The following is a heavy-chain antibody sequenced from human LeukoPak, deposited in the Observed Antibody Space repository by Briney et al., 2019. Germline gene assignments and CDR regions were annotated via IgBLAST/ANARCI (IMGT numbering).Heavy chain of an antibody. J-gene: IGHJ3*02. CDR3: ARDAIYDNLALEGAFDI. V-gene: IGHV4-30-2*01. Sequence: SETLSLTCTVSGGSISSGGYYWSWIRQPPGKGLEWIGYIYHSGSTYYNPSLKSRVTISVDRSKNQSSLKLSSVTAADTAVYYCARDAIYDNLALEGAFDIWGQGTMVTVSS. CDR1: GGSISSGGYY. CDR2: IYHSGST. D-gene: IGHD3-22*01.